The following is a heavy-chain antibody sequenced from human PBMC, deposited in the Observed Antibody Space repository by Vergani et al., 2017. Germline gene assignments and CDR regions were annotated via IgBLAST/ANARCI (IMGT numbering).Heavy chain of an antibody. Sequence: QVQLQQWGGGLLKPSETLSLTCVVNGGSFTSYHWTWIRPSPGEGLEWVGDIDHTGRPDYNPSLKSRLTMSVDKSRNRFSLTLNSVTATDTAIYFCAIVNTETNGHLYYYYYMDVWGQGTAVTVS. CDR1: GGSFTSYH. J-gene: IGHJ6*03. CDR2: IDHTGRP. CDR3: AIVNTETNGHLYYYYYMDV. D-gene: IGHD4-11*01. V-gene: IGHV4-34*01.